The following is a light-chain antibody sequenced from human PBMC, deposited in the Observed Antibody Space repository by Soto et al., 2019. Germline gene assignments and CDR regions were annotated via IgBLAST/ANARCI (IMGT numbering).Light chain of an antibody. V-gene: IGKV1-5*01. CDR3: QQYNSYSPWT. CDR2: DAS. Sequence: DIQLTQSPSFLSSSVGDRFGITCRFSQSVNKWLAWFQQKPGKVPKLLIFDASTLQTGVPSRFGGGGSGTEFTLTISGLQPDDFATYYCQQYNSYSPWTFGPGTRLEI. J-gene: IGKJ5*01. CDR1: QSVNKW.